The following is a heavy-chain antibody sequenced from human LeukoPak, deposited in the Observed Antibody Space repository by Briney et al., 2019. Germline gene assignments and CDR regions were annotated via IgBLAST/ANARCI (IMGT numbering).Heavy chain of an antibody. CDR2: IFYSGST. CDR3: ARGSPPPYGYGTTHFDY. CDR1: GDSISTGSYY. Sequence: SETLSLTCTVFGDSISTGSYYWGWIRQPPGRGLEWIGSIFYSGSTYYNPSLKSRVTISVDTSKNQFSLKLSSVTAADTAVYYCARGSPPPYGYGTTHFDYWGQGTLVTVSS. D-gene: IGHD5-18*01. J-gene: IGHJ4*02. V-gene: IGHV4-39*07.